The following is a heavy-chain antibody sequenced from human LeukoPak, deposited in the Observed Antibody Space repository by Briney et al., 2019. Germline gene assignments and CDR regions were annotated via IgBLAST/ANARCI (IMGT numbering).Heavy chain of an antibody. Sequence: ETLSLTCTVSGGSISSYYWGWVRQAPGKGLEWVGRIKSKIHGGTIDYAAPVKGRFTISRDDSENTVYLQMSSLRTEDTAMYYCTTSPVPGIDYWGQGIQVTVSS. CDR1: GGSISSYY. J-gene: IGHJ4*02. V-gene: IGHV3-15*01. D-gene: IGHD6-19*01. CDR2: IKSKIHGGTI. CDR3: TTSPVPGIDY.